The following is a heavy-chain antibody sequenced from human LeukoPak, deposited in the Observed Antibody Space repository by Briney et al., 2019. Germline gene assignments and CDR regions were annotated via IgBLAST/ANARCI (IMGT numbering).Heavy chain of an antibody. CDR1: GFTFDDYA. Sequence: PGGSLRLSCAASGFTFDDYAMHWVRQAPGKGVEGVSGISWNSGSIGYADSVKGRFTISRDNAKNSLYLQMNSLRAEDTALYYCARMPGDIVVVPAAPYGMDVWGQGTTVTVSS. D-gene: IGHD2-2*01. CDR3: ARMPGDIVVVPAAPYGMDV. CDR2: ISWNSGSI. V-gene: IGHV3-9*01. J-gene: IGHJ6*02.